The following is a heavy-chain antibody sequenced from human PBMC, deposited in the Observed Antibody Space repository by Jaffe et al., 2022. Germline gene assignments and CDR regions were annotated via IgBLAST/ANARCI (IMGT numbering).Heavy chain of an antibody. Sequence: EVQLVESGGGLVQPGGSLRLSCAASGFSFDYYAMHWVRQAPGKGLEWVSGVSYNSGSIDYADSVKGRFTISRDNAKNSVYLQMNSLRPEDTALYYCAKDWETTNKPGDAFDIWGQGTMVTVSS. V-gene: IGHV3-9*01. D-gene: IGHD1-1*01. CDR3: AKDWETTNKPGDAFDI. CDR1: GFSFDYYA. J-gene: IGHJ3*02. CDR2: VSYNSGSI.